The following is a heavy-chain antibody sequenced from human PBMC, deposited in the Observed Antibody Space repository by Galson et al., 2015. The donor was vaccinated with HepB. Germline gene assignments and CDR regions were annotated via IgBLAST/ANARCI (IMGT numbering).Heavy chain of an antibody. Sequence: SVKVSCKASGYTFTDYYIHWVRQAPGQGLEWMGWINPKGGGTNYAQKFQGRVILTRDTSTTTAYLELSRLKSDDTALYYSAKTPRWGPYFEIDYWGQGALVTVSS. CDR2: INPKGGGT. CDR1: GYTFTDYY. CDR3: AKTPRWGPYFEIDY. V-gene: IGHV1-2*02. D-gene: IGHD3-3*01. J-gene: IGHJ4*02.